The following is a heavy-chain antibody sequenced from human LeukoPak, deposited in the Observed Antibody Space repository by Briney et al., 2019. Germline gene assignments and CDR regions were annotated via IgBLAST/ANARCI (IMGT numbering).Heavy chain of an antibody. CDR1: GGWGGDYY. J-gene: IGHJ4*02. V-gene: IGHV4-30-4*01. CDR2: IYYNGNT. D-gene: IGHD6-19*01. CDR3: ARHIRYPNIAVAGIDY. Sequence: SETLSLTCTVSGGWGGDYYWSWMRQPPGEGLEWIGYIYYNGNTFYTPSLKSRVTISFDASKNQFSLKLTSVTAADTAVYYCARHIRYPNIAVAGIDYWGQGILVTVSS.